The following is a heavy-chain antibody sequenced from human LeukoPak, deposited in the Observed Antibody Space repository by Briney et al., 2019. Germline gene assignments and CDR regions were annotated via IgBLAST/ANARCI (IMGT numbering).Heavy chain of an antibody. Sequence: GGSLRLSCAAFGFNFNNYWMSWLRQAPGKGLEWVANIKEDGSDKYYVDSVKGRFTISRDNAKNSLYLQMNNLRAEDTAVYYCARDVGYFRFDYWGQGTLVTVSS. V-gene: IGHV3-7*01. CDR3: ARDVGYFRFDY. CDR2: IKEDGSDK. D-gene: IGHD5-18*01. CDR1: GFNFNNYW. J-gene: IGHJ4*02.